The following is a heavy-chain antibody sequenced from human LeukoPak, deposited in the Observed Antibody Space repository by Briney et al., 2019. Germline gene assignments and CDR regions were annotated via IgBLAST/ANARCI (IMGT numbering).Heavy chain of an antibody. CDR2: IYTSGST. Sequence: PSETLSLTCTVSGGSISSGSYYWGWLGQPAGKGLEWIGRIYTSGSTNYNPSLKSRVTISVDTSKNQFPLKLSSVTAADTAVYYCARGGPAIVGATNNWFDPWGQGTLVTVSS. CDR1: GGSISSGSYY. CDR3: ARGGPAIVGATNNWFDP. J-gene: IGHJ5*02. V-gene: IGHV4-61*02. D-gene: IGHD1-26*01.